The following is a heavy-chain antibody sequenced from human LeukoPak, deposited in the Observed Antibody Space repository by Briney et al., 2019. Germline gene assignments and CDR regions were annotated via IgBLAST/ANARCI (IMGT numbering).Heavy chain of an antibody. Sequence: AGSLRLSCAASGFTFSSYAMNWVRQAPGKGLEWVSAISGSGGLTFSADSVKGRFTISRDNPKNTLYLQMNSLRAEDTAVYFCAKRGVVIRVILVGFHKEAYYFDSWGQGALVTVSS. CDR3: AKRGVVIRVILVGFHKEAYYFDS. V-gene: IGHV3-23*01. D-gene: IGHD3-22*01. CDR1: GFTFSSYA. CDR2: ISGSGGLT. J-gene: IGHJ4*02.